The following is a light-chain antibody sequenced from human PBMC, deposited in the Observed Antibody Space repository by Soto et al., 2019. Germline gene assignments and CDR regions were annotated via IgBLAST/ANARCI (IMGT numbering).Light chain of an antibody. V-gene: IGLV1-44*01. CDR2: SNN. J-gene: IGLJ1*01. CDR1: SXNIGSNT. CDR3: AAWDDSLNGYV. Sequence: QSVLTQPPSASGTPGQRVTISCSGSSXNIGSNTVNWYQQLPGTAPKLLIYSNNQRPSGVPDRFSGSKSGTSASLAISGLQSEDEADYYCAAWDDSLNGYVSGTGTKVTVL.